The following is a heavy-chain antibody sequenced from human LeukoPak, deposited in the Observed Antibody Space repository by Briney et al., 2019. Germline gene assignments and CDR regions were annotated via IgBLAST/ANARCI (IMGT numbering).Heavy chain of an antibody. V-gene: IGHV3-15*01. CDR2: IISKSDGGTT. CDR3: LAQYYFDY. CDR1: GFSVSDAY. Sequence: PGGSLRLSCAASGFSVSDAYMSWVRQTPGKRLEWIGHIISKSDGGTTDYAAPVKDRFIISRDDSKGTLYLQLNSLRTDDTAVYYCLAQYYFDYWGRGTLVTVSS. J-gene: IGHJ4*02. D-gene: IGHD5-24*01.